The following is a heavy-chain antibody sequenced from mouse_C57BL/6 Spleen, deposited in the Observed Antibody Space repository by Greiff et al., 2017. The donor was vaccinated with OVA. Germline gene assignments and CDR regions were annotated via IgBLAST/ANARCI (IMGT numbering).Heavy chain of an antibody. CDR3: ARGGLLRYYYCDD. V-gene: IGHV2-2*01. D-gene: IGHD1-1*01. J-gene: IGHJ2*01. CDR1: GFSLTSYG. CDR2: IWRGGST. Sequence: QVQLKESGPGLVQPSQSLSITCTASGFSLTSYGAHWVRQSPGKGLEWLGVIWRGGSTDYTAAFISVLSISTDNSKSQVFFKMNRLQADDTAIYYCARGGLLRYYYCDDWGQGTTLTVSS.